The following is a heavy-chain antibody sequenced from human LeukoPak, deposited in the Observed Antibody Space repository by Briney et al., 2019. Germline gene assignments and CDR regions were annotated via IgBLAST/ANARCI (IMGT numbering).Heavy chain of an antibody. CDR2: IIPIFGTA. Sequence: ASVKVSCKASGGTFSSYAISWVRQAPGQGLEWMGGIIPIFGTANYAQKFQGRVTMTEDTSTDTAYMELSSLRSEDTAVYYCATGEGATPDYWGQGTLVTVSS. J-gene: IGHJ4*02. CDR1: GGTFSSYA. CDR3: ATGEGATPDY. D-gene: IGHD1-26*01. V-gene: IGHV1-69*06.